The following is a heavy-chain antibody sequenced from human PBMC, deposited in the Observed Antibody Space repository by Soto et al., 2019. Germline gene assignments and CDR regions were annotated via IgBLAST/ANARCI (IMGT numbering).Heavy chain of an antibody. CDR3: AMLFKQQLAEYNWFDP. Sequence: SETLSLTCAVSGGSISSSNWWSWVRQPPGKGLEWIGEIYHSGSTNYNPSLKSRVTISVDKSKNQFSLKLSSVTAADTAVYYCAMLFKQQLAEYNWFDPWGQGTLGTVSS. V-gene: IGHV4-4*02. D-gene: IGHD6-13*01. CDR2: IYHSGST. J-gene: IGHJ5*02. CDR1: GGSISSSNW.